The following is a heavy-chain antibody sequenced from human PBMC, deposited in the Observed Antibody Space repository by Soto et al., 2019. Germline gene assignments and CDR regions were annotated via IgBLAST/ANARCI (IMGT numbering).Heavy chain of an antibody. CDR1: GFTFSSYS. D-gene: IGHD2-2*01. CDR3: ARGGPIVPAASYYYYGMDV. CDR2: ISSSSSTI. Sequence: EVQLVESGGGLVQPGGSLRLSCAASGFTFSSYSMNWVRQAPGKGLEWVSYISSSSSTIYYADSVKGRFNISKDNAKNALYLQMNSLREEDPAVYYCARGGPIVPAASYYYYGMDVWGQGTTVTVSS. V-gene: IGHV3-48*02. J-gene: IGHJ6*02.